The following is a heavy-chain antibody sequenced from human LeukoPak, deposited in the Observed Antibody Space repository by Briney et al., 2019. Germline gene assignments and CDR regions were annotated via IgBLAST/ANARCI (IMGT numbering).Heavy chain of an antibody. CDR2: MSPDGSDK. CDR3: AKIASYYDSSGPLDY. V-gene: IGHV3-7*03. CDR1: GFSFRDYW. J-gene: IGHJ4*02. Sequence: PGGSLRLSCAASGFSFRDYWMSWVRQAPGKGLEWVADMSPDGSDKTYVDSVKGRFTISRDNSKNTLYLQMNSLRADDTAVYYCAKIASYYDSSGPLDYWGQGTLVTVSA. D-gene: IGHD3-22*01.